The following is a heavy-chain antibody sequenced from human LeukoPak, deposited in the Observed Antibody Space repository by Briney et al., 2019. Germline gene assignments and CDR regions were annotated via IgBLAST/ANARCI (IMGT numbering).Heavy chain of an antibody. Sequence: EASVKVSCKASGYTFTSYAMHWVRQASGQRLEWMGWINAGNGNTKYSQKFQGRVTITRDTSASTAYMELSSLRSEDTAVYYCASRRYYYDSSGYYNWFDPWGQGTLVTVST. V-gene: IGHV1-3*01. J-gene: IGHJ5*02. CDR3: ASRRYYYDSSGYYNWFDP. D-gene: IGHD3-22*01. CDR2: INAGNGNT. CDR1: GYTFTSYA.